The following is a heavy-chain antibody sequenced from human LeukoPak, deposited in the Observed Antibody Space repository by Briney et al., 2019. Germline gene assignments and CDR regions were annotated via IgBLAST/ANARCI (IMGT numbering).Heavy chain of an antibody. Sequence: GGSLRLSCAASGFSFSSYAMHWVRQAPGKGLEWVAVISYDGSNKYYADSVKGRFTISRDNSKNTLYLQMNSLRAEDTAVYYCARDMATVTTIDYWGQGTLVTVSS. CDR2: ISYDGSNK. CDR1: GFSFSSYA. CDR3: ARDMATVTTIDY. D-gene: IGHD4-17*01. J-gene: IGHJ4*02. V-gene: IGHV3-30-3*01.